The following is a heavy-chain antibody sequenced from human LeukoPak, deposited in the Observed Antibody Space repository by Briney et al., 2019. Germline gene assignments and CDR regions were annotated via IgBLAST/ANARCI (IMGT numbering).Heavy chain of an antibody. Sequence: PSETLSLTCTVSGGSISSSSDYWGWIRQPPGKGLEWIGSIYYSGSTYYNPSLKSRVTISVDTSKNQFSLKLSSVTAADTAVYYCARHARLRWFDPWGQGTLVTVSS. CDR3: ARHARLRWFDP. D-gene: IGHD5-12*01. V-gene: IGHV4-39*01. CDR1: GGSISSSSDY. CDR2: IYYSGST. J-gene: IGHJ5*02.